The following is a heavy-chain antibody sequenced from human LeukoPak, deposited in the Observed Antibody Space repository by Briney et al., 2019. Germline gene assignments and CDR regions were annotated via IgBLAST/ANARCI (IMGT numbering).Heavy chain of an antibody. CDR1: GFTFSSYA. D-gene: IGHD7-27*01. V-gene: IGHV3-30-3*01. CDR2: ISYDGSNK. CDR3: ATPLGPGRHYYYYYGMDV. Sequence: PGRSLRLSCAASGFTFSSYAMHWVRQAPGKGLEWVAVISYDGSNKYYADSVKGRFTISRVNSKNTLYLQMNSLRAEDTAVYYCATPLGPGRHYYYYYGMDVWGQGTTVTVSS. J-gene: IGHJ6*02.